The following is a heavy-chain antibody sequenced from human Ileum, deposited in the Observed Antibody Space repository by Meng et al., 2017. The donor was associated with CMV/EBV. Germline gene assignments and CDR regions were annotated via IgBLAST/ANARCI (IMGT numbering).Heavy chain of an antibody. D-gene: IGHD1-26*01. CDR2: INTNTGNP. CDR1: GYNFTSNN. V-gene: IGHV7-4-1*02. J-gene: IGHJ4*02. CDR3: ARDGLSGRYFDY. Sequence: SCKASGYNFTSNNMSWVRQAPGQGPEWMGWINTNTGNPTYDQGFTGRFVFSLDTSVSTTYLQISSLKAEDTAVYYCARDGLSGRYFDYWGQGTLVTVSS.